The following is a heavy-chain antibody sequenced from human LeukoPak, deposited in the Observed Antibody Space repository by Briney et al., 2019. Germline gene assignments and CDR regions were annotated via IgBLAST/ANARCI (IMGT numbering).Heavy chain of an antibody. V-gene: IGHV4-30-4*08. CDR1: GGSISSGDYC. J-gene: IGHJ4*02. CDR3: ARAYTSGSYPDY. D-gene: IGHD3-10*01. CDR2: IYYSGST. Sequence: SQTLSLTCTVSGGSISSGDYCWTWIRQPPGKGLAWIGNIYYSGSTYYNPSLKSRVTISVDTSKNQFSLKLNSVTAADTAVYYCARAYTSGSYPDYWGQGTLVTVSS.